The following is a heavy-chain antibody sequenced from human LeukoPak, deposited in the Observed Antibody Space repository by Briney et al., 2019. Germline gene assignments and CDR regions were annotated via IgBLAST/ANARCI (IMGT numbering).Heavy chain of an antibody. CDR1: GFTFNNYN. J-gene: IGHJ4*02. Sequence: GGSLRLSCAASGFTFNNYNMNWVRQAPGKGLEWAANIKQDGSEKYYVDSVKGRFTISRDNAKNSLYLQMNSLRAEDTAVYYCARERAVATWGQGTLVTVSS. D-gene: IGHD5-12*01. V-gene: IGHV3-7*01. CDR2: IKQDGSEK. CDR3: ARERAVAT.